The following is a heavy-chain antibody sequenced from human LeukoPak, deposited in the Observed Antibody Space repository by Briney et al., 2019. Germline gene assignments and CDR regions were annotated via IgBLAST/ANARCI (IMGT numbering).Heavy chain of an antibody. CDR1: GFTFSSYA. V-gene: IGHV3-23*01. J-gene: IGHJ4*02. Sequence: GGSLRLSCAASGFTFSSYAMSWVRQAPGKGLEWVSAISGSGGSTYYADSVKGRFTISRDNSKNTLYLQMDSLRAEDTAVYYCAKSGGVGSYYFDYWGQGTLVTVSS. D-gene: IGHD1-26*01. CDR3: AKSGGVGSYYFDY. CDR2: ISGSGGST.